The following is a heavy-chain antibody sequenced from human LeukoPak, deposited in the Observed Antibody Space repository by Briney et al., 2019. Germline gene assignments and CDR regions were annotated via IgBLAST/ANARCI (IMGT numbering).Heavy chain of an antibody. V-gene: IGHV5-51*01. CDR1: GYRFNAYW. Sequence: GESLKISCKGSGYRFNAYWIAWVRQMPGKGLEWMGIIYPDDSDTRYSPSFQGQVTISADKSVRTAYLQWSSLKASDTAMYYCARQRGANWFDPWGQGTLVTVSS. J-gene: IGHJ5*02. CDR3: ARQRGANWFDP. CDR2: IYPDDSDT.